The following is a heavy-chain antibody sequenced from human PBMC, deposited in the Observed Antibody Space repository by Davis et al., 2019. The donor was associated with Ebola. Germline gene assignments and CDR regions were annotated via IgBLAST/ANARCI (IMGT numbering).Heavy chain of an antibody. Sequence: AASVKVSCKASGGTFSSYAISWVRQAPGQGLEWMGRIIPILGIANYAQKFQGRVTITADKSTSTAYMELSSLRSEDTAVYYCARVRVYSSSSYWFDPWGQGTLVTVSS. J-gene: IGHJ5*02. V-gene: IGHV1-69*04. CDR1: GGTFSSYA. D-gene: IGHD6-6*01. CDR2: IIPILGIA. CDR3: ARVRVYSSSSYWFDP.